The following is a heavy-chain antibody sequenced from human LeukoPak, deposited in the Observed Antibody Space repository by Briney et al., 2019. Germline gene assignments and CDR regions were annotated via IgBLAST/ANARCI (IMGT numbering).Heavy chain of an antibody. D-gene: IGHD3-9*01. Sequence: GGSLRLSCAASGFTFSSCGMHWVRQAPGKGLEWVAVISYDGSNKYYADSVKGRFTISRDNSKNTLYLQMNSLRAEDTAVYYCATPQRRYFDWLEGIDYWGQGTLVTVSS. CDR2: ISYDGSNK. J-gene: IGHJ4*02. CDR3: ATPQRRYFDWLEGIDY. CDR1: GFTFSSCG. V-gene: IGHV3-30*03.